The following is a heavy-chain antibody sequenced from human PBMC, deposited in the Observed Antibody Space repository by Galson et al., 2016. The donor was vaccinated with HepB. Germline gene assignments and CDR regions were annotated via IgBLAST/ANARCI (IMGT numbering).Heavy chain of an antibody. CDR3: ARDIASFYDSRGYGY. Sequence: SLRLSCAASGFTFSSYAMHWVRQAPGKGLEWVALIWFDGSNRYYGDSVKGRFSISRDNSKNTLNLQMNSLRAEDTAVYYCARDIASFYDSRGYGYWGQGTLITVSS. D-gene: IGHD3-22*01. J-gene: IGHJ4*02. CDR2: IWFDGSNR. CDR1: GFTFSSYA. V-gene: IGHV3-33*01.